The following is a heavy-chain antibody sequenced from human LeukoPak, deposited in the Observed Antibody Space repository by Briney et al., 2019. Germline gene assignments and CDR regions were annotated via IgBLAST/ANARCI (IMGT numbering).Heavy chain of an antibody. CDR3: ERDRSGYCTNGVCSSHPYYYYYYMDV. Sequence: ASVKVSCKASGYTFTGYYMHWVRQAPGQGLEWMGWINPNSGGTNYAQKFQGRVTMTRDTSISTAYMELSRLRSDDTAVYYCERDRSGYCTNGVCSSHPYYYYYYMDVWGKGTTVTVSS. V-gene: IGHV1-2*02. CDR1: GYTFTGYY. D-gene: IGHD2-8*01. J-gene: IGHJ6*03. CDR2: INPNSGGT.